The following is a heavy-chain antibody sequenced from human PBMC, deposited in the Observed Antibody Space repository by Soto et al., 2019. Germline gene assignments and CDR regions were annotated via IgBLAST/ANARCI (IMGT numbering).Heavy chain of an antibody. V-gene: IGHV4-59*08. CDR1: GGSISSYY. J-gene: IGHJ3*02. Sequence: SETLSLTCTVSGGSISSYYWSWIRQPPGKGLEWIGYIYYSGSTNYNPSLKSRVTISVDTSKNQFSLKLSSVTAADTAVYYCARHVPYYYDSSGYYRDAFDIWGQGTMVTVSS. D-gene: IGHD3-22*01. CDR2: IYYSGST. CDR3: ARHVPYYYDSSGYYRDAFDI.